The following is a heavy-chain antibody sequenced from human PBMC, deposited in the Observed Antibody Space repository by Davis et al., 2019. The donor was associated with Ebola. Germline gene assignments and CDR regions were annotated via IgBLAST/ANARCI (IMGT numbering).Heavy chain of an antibody. CDR2: ISTNGGAT. J-gene: IGHJ2*01. Sequence: GGSLRLSCSASGFTFRSYAMHWVRQAPGKGLEFVSAISTNGGATYYADSVKGRFTISRDNSKNTLYLQMNSLRAEDTAVYYCAKVMTTVINYWYFDLWGRGTLVTVSS. CDR3: AKVMTTVINYWYFDL. CDR1: GFTFRSYA. D-gene: IGHD4-23*01. V-gene: IGHV3-64*04.